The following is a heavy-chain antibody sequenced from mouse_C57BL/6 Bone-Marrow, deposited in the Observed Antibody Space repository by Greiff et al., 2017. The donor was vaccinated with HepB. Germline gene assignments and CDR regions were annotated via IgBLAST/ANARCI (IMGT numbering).Heavy chain of an antibody. V-gene: IGHV14-4*01. J-gene: IGHJ4*01. CDR1: GFNIKDDY. CDR3: TPLLPFCYYAMDY. CDR2: IDPENGDT. Sequence: EVQLVESGAELVRPGASVKLSCTASGFNIKDDYMHWVKQRPEQGLEWIGWIDPENGDTEYASKFQGKATITADTSSNTAYLQLSSLTSEDTAVYYCTPLLPFCYYAMDYWGQGTSVTVSS. D-gene: IGHD6-1*01.